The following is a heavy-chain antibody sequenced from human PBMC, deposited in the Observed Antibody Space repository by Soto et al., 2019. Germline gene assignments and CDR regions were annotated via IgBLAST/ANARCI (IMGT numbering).Heavy chain of an antibody. CDR3: ARRGYSSSWYYYYYYGMDV. D-gene: IGHD6-13*01. CDR2: MNPNSGNT. V-gene: IGHV1-8*01. CDR1: GYTFTSYD. J-gene: IGHJ6*02. Sequence: QVPLVQSGAEVKKPGASVKVSCKASGYTFTSYDINWVRQATGQGLEWMGWMNPNSGNTGYAQKFQGRVTMTRNTSISTAYMELSSLRSEDTAVYYCARRGYSSSWYYYYYYGMDVWCQGTKVTVSS.